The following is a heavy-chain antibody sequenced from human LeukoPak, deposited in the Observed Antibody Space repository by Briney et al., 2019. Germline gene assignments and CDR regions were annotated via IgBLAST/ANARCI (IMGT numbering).Heavy chain of an antibody. J-gene: IGHJ4*02. V-gene: IGHV3-64*01. CDR1: GFTLSNYW. CDR2: ISSNGGST. CDR3: ARDLSREGYGDYSMSH. Sequence: GGSLRLSCSASGFTLSNYWIHWVRQAPGKGLEYVSAISSNGGSTYYANSVKGRFTISRDNSKNTLYLQMGSLRAEDMAVYYCARDLSREGYGDYSMSHWGQGTLVTVSS. D-gene: IGHD4-17*01.